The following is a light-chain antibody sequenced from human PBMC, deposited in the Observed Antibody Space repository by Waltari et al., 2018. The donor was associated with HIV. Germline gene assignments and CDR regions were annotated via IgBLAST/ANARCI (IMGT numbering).Light chain of an antibody. Sequence: QSVLTQPPSVSAAPGQKVTIPCSGTNPPIGHNYLSCYQQLPGTAPKLLIYDNNKRPSGIPDRFSGSKSGTSATLGITGLQTGDEADYYCGSWDSSLSGVVFGGGTKLTVL. CDR2: DNN. CDR3: GSWDSSLSGVV. CDR1: NPPIGHNY. J-gene: IGLJ2*01. V-gene: IGLV1-51*01.